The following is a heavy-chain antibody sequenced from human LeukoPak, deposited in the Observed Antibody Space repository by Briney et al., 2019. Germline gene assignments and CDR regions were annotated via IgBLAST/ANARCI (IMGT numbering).Heavy chain of an antibody. J-gene: IGHJ4*02. V-gene: IGHV4-4*07. CDR3: ARNLVREQLVVNF. CDR1: GASISSYY. CDR2: IYTSGST. D-gene: IGHD6-13*01. Sequence: PSETLSLTCTVSGASISSYYWSWIRQPAGKGLEWFGRIYTSGSTNYNPSLKRRVTMSVETSKNQCSLKLCSVTAADTAVYYCARNLVREQLVVNFWGQRTLVTVSS.